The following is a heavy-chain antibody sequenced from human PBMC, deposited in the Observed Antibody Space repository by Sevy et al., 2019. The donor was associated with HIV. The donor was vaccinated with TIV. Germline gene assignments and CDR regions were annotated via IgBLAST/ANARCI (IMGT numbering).Heavy chain of an antibody. CDR3: AAGAYCGGDCYKGIRH. Sequence: ASVKVSGKASGGTFSSYAISWVRQAPGQGLEWTGGIIPIFGTANYAQKFQGRVTITADKSTSTAYMELSGMRSEDTAVYYCAAGAYCGGDCYKGIRHWGQGTLVTVSS. J-gene: IGHJ4*02. CDR1: GGTFSSYA. CDR2: IIPIFGTA. D-gene: IGHD2-21*02. V-gene: IGHV1-69*06.